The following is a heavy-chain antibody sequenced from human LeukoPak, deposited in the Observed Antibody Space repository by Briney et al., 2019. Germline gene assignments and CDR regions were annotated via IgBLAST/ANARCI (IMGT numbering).Heavy chain of an antibody. V-gene: IGHV3-64*01. D-gene: IGHD5-18*01. CDR3: ARGLQLRYFDY. J-gene: IGHJ4*02. CDR2: ISSNGGST. Sequence: RGSLRLSCAASGFTFSSYAMHWVRQAPGKGLEYVSAISSNGGSTYYANSVKGRFTISRDNSKNTLYLQMGSLRAEDMAVYYCARGLQLRYFDYWGQGTLVTVSS. CDR1: GFTFSSYA.